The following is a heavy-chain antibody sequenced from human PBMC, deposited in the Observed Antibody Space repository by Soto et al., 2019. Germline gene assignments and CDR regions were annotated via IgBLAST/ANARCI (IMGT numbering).Heavy chain of an antibody. Sequence: GRSRRLPCAPSGFTFTSGATGWLPHAPGKGREWVSAISGSGGRTYYADSVKGRFTISRDNSKNTLYLQMNSLRAEDTAVYYCAKDSPARTYYYYGMDVWGQGTTVTVSS. J-gene: IGHJ6*02. CDR2: ISGSGGRT. D-gene: IGHD6-6*01. CDR1: GFTFTSGA. V-gene: IGHV3-23*01. CDR3: AKDSPARTYYYYGMDV.